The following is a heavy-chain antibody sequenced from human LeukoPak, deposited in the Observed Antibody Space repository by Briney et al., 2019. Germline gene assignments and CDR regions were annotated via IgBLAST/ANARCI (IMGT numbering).Heavy chain of an antibody. J-gene: IGHJ6*03. V-gene: IGHV1-46*01. Sequence: ASVKVSCKASGYTFTSYYMHWVRQAPGQGLEWMGIINPSGGSTSYAQKFQGRVTMTRDTSTSTVYMELSSLRSEDTAVYYCAREHIVVVPAAMNYYMDVWGKGTTVTVSS. CDR1: GYTFTSYY. CDR3: AREHIVVVPAAMNYYMDV. D-gene: IGHD2-2*01. CDR2: INPSGGST.